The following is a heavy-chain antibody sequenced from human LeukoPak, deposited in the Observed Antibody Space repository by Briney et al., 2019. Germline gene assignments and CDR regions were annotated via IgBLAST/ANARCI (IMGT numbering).Heavy chain of an antibody. D-gene: IGHD2-2*01. V-gene: IGHV4-34*04. CDR2: INESGDT. CDR1: GGSFSNYL. CDR3: ARVVGIAVVPGATEDNYFDP. J-gene: IGHJ5*02. Sequence: PSDTLSLTCGVYGGSFSNYLWTWIRQSPAKGLEWVGEINESGDTDHNPSLKRRANISIDTSRSQFSLTLSSVTAADTAMYYCARVVGIAVVPGATEDNYFDPWGQGTQVTVSS.